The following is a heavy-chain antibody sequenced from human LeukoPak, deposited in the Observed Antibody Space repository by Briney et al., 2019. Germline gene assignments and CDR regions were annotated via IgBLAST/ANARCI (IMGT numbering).Heavy chain of an antibody. CDR2: ISWNSGYI. J-gene: IGHJ4*02. CDR1: GFTFDNYA. Sequence: GGSLRLSCAASGFTFDNYALHWVRQAPGKGLEWLSIISWNSGYIGYADSVKGRFTISRDNAKKSLDLQMNSLRAEDTAFYYCAKVRGTYSSGYFFDYWGQGTLVTVSS. D-gene: IGHD6-19*01. CDR3: AKVRGTYSSGYFFDY. V-gene: IGHV3-9*01.